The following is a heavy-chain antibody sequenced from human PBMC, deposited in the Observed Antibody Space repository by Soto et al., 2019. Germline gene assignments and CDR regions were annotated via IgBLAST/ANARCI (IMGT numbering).Heavy chain of an antibody. J-gene: IGHJ4*02. V-gene: IGHV4-34*01. CDR2: INHSGST. CDR3: ARGDSGYGYVY. Sequence: SETLSLTCAVYGGSFSGYYWSWIRQPPGKGLEWIGEINHSGSTNYNPSLKSRVTISVDTSKNQFSLKLSSVTAADTAVYYCARGDSGYGYVYWGQGTLVTVS. D-gene: IGHD5-18*01. CDR1: GGSFSGYY.